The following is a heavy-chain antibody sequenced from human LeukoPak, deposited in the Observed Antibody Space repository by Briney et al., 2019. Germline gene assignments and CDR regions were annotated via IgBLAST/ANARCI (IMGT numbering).Heavy chain of an antibody. V-gene: IGHV3-23*01. Sequence: GGSLRLSCAASGFTFSSYAMSWVRQAPGKGLEWVSAISGSGGSTCYADSVKGRFTISRDNSKNTLYLQMNSLRAEDTAVYYCAKGFVVVPAAPFDYWGQGTLVTVSS. D-gene: IGHD2-2*01. J-gene: IGHJ4*02. CDR3: AKGFVVVPAAPFDY. CDR2: ISGSGGST. CDR1: GFTFSSYA.